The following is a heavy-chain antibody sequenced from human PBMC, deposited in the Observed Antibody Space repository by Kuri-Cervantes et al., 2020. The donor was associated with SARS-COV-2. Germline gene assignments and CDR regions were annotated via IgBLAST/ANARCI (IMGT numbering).Heavy chain of an antibody. CDR2: ISWDGGST. V-gene: IGHV3-43D*04. CDR1: GFMFSDYW. D-gene: IGHD3-3*01. Sequence: GGSLRLSCAATGFMFSDYWMSWVRQAPGKGLEWVSLISWDGGSTYYADSVKGRFTISRDNSKNSLYLQMNSLRAEDTALYYCAKDLYDFWSGMDVWGQGTTVTVSS. CDR3: AKDLYDFWSGMDV. J-gene: IGHJ6*02.